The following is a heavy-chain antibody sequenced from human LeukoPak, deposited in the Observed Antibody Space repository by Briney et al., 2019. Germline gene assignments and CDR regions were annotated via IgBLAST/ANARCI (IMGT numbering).Heavy chain of an antibody. CDR1: GYTLTELS. Sequence: ASVKVSCKVSGYTLTELSMHWVRQMPGKGLEWMGIIYPGDSDTRYSPSFQGQVAISADKSISTAYLQWSSLKASDTAMYYCARLSMAREVDYWGQGTLVTVSS. D-gene: IGHD5-24*01. CDR3: ARLSMAREVDY. J-gene: IGHJ4*02. V-gene: IGHV5-51*01. CDR2: IYPGDSDT.